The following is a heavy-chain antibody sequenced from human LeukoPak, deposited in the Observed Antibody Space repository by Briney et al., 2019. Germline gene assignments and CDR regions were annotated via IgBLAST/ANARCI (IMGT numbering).Heavy chain of an antibody. D-gene: IGHD4-23*01. CDR3: TRDEALSYGGNDHDAFDI. V-gene: IGHV3-49*04. CDR2: IRSKAYGGTT. J-gene: IGHJ3*02. Sequence: PGGSLRLSCTASGFTFGDYATSWVRQAPGKGLEWVGFIRSKAYGGTTEYAASVKGRFTISRDDSKSIAYLQMNSLKTEDTAVYYCTRDEALSYGGNDHDAFDIWGQGTMVTVSS. CDR1: GFTFGDYA.